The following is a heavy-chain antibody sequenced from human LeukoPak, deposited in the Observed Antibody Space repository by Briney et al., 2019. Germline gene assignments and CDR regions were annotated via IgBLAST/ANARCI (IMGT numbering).Heavy chain of an antibody. CDR2: IYFTGST. D-gene: IGHD6-13*01. J-gene: IGHJ4*02. V-gene: IGHV4-61*01. Sequence: SETLSLTCTVSGGSVSSGNYYWSWIRQPPGKGLEWIGYIYFTGSTNYNPSLKSRVSISSDTSKSQFSLKLSSLTAADTAVYYCARDRVWGQQLVYWGQGTLVTVSS. CDR1: GGSVSSGNYY. CDR3: ARDRVWGQQLVY.